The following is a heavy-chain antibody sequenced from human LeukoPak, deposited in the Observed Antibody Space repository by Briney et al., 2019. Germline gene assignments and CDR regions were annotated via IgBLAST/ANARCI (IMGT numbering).Heavy chain of an antibody. CDR1: RGTFSSYT. D-gene: IGHD2-21*01. Sequence: GASVKVSCKASRGTFSSYTISWVRQAPGQGLEWMGGIIPIFGTANYAQKFQGRVTITADESTSTAYMELSSLRSEDTAVYYCARVASEYDAFDIWGQGTMVTVSS. V-gene: IGHV1-69*13. CDR2: IIPIFGTA. J-gene: IGHJ3*02. CDR3: ARVASEYDAFDI.